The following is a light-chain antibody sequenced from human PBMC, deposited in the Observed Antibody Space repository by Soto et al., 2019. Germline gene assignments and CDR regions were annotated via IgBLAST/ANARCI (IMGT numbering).Light chain of an antibody. CDR3: QQYNNWPPPIT. CDR2: GAS. Sequence: EIVVTQSPATLSVSPGERATLSRRASQSVSSNLAWYQQKPGQAPRLLIYGASTRATDIPARFSGSGSGTEFTLTISSLQSEDFAVYYCQQYNNWPPPITFGQGTRLEIK. J-gene: IGKJ5*01. CDR1: QSVSSN. V-gene: IGKV3-15*01.